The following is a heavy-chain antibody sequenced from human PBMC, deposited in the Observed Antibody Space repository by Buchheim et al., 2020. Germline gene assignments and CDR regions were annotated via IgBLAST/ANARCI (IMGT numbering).Heavy chain of an antibody. J-gene: IGHJ4*02. CDR1: GFTFSHHY. CDR2: ISGSSDYT. CDR3: ARDEGTY. V-gene: IGHV3-11*05. Sequence: QVQLVESGGGLVEPGGSLRLSCAASGFTFSHHYMTWIRQAPGKGLEWVSQISGSSDYTNYADSVQGRFTIPRDNAKTSMFLQMTSLRAEDTAIYYCARDEGTYWGQGIL. D-gene: IGHD1-1*01.